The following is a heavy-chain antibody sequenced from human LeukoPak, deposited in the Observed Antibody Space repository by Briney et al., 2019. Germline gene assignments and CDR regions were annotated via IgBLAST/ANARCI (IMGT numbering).Heavy chain of an antibody. CDR1: GFTFSTYW. CDR2: IKGDGSST. D-gene: IGHD4-17*01. V-gene: IGHV3-74*01. J-gene: IGHJ4*02. Sequence: PGGSLRLSCAASGFTFSTYWMHWVRQAPGKGLVWVSQIKGDGSSTTYADSVKGRFTISRDNAKNTLYLQMNSLRAEDTAVYYCARGHTAVTRHFDFWGQGTLVTVSS. CDR3: ARGHTAVTRHFDF.